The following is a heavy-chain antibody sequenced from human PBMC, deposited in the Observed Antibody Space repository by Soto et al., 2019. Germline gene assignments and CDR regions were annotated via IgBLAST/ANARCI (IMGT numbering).Heavy chain of an antibody. CDR2: IWYDGSNK. CDR1: GCTFSSYG. Sequence: QVQLVESGGGVVQPGRSLRLSCAPSGCTFSSYGMHWARQAPGKGLEWVAVIWYDGSNKVYADSVKGRFTISRDNSKNTLYLQMNSLRAEDTAVYYCARDLSGDYGALDTWGQGTMVTVSS. V-gene: IGHV3-33*01. CDR3: ARDLSGDYGALDT. D-gene: IGHD4-17*01. J-gene: IGHJ3*02.